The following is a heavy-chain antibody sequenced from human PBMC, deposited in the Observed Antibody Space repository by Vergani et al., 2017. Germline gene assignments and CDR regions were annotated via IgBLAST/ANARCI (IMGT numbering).Heavy chain of an antibody. D-gene: IGHD3-3*01. Sequence: LQLQESGPRLVKPSQTLSLTCTVSGCSIPSTSYYWGWIRQTPGQGLEWIGSIYYRERNYYNPSLKSRVSISVEPSKSQFSLRLTSVTAADTAVYFCARISGYEGCFLEHWGEGTLVTVSS. CDR3: ARISGYEGCFLEH. V-gene: IGHV4-39*01. J-gene: IGHJ4*02. CDR1: GCSIPSTSYY. CDR2: IYYRERN.